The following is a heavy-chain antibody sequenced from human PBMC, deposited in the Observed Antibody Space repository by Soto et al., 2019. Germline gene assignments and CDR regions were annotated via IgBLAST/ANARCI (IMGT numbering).Heavy chain of an antibody. CDR2: ISAYNGNT. V-gene: IGHV1-18*01. CDR3: ARDLLLGSIPGYYHYGMVV. CDR1: GYTLTSYG. D-gene: IGHD2-21*01. J-gene: IGHJ6*02. Sequence: GPSVKVSCKASGYTLTSYGISWVRQAPGQGLEWMGWISAYNGNTNYAQKLQGRVTMTTDTSTSTAYMELRSLRSDDTAVYYCARDLLLGSIPGYYHYGMVVWGQGLTVTVSS.